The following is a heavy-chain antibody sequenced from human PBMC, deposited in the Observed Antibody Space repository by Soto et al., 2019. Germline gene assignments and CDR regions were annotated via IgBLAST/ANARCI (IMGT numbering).Heavy chain of an antibody. J-gene: IGHJ5*02. V-gene: IGHV1-46*01. CDR1: AYTSTSDY. D-gene: IGHD3-22*01. CDR2: INPSGGRT. CDR3: ARGGNSGIFPGYYSNWFDP. Sequence: ASVKVFCKASAYTSTSDYMNCGRQEPGQGLVWMGIINPSGGRTSYAHKIQGRVTVTRDTSTSTVYMELSSLRSEDTVVYYCARGGNSGIFPGYYSNWFDPWGQGTLVTVSS.